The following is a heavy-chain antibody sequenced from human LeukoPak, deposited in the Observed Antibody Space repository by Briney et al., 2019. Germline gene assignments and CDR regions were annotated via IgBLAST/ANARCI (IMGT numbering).Heavy chain of an antibody. CDR3: ARTPPNWGADY. J-gene: IGHJ4*02. V-gene: IGHV1-8*01. CDR2: MSPNSGNT. D-gene: IGHD7-27*01. Sequence: ASVKVSCKASGYTFTSYDINWVRHATGQGLEWMGWMSPNSGNTGYAQKFQGRVTMTRDTSIGTAYLELSSLKSEDTAVYYCARTPPNWGADYWGQGTLVTVSS. CDR1: GYTFTSYD.